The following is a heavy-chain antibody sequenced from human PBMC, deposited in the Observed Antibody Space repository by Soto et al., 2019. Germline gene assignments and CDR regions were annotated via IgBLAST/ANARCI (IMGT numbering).Heavy chain of an antibody. CDR3: AKDAVPYNGKWDWFDS. D-gene: IGHD1-20*01. V-gene: IGHV3-23*01. CDR2: IGGGGTDT. Sequence: DVQLLESGGGLVQPGGSLTLSCAASRFTFSDFAMSWVRQAPGKGLEWVSSIGGGGTDTYYADSVKGWFTISRDNSKNTLYLQMDSLRDEDTAVYYCAKDAVPYNGKWDWFDSWGQGTLVIVSS. J-gene: IGHJ5*01. CDR1: RFTFSDFA.